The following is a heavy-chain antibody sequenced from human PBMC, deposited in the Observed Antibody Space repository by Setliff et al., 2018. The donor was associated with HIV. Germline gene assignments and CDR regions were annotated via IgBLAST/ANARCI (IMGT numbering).Heavy chain of an antibody. Sequence: TLSLTCSVSGVPISSYYWSWIRHSPGKGLEWIGIIFPGGATNYNPSLTSRVTISVDTSKNHLFLKLTSVTTADTAVYFCAKSSPSIGYITDCWGQGAPVTVSS. CDR3: AKSSPSIGYITDC. J-gene: IGHJ4*02. CDR2: IFPGGAT. CDR1: GVPISSYY. D-gene: IGHD5-12*01. V-gene: IGHV4-59*01.